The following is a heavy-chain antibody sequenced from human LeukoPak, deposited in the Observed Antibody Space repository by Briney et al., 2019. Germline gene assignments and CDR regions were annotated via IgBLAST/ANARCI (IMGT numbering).Heavy chain of an antibody. CDR1: GFTFNSYG. V-gene: IGHV3-30*02. CDR2: IRYDGSNK. CDR3: ARDSRITMIMGYEDY. J-gene: IGHJ4*02. Sequence: GGSLRLSCAASGFTFNSYGMHWVRQAPGKGLEWVAFIRYDGSNKYYADSVKGRFTISRDNSKNAVYLQMNSLRAEDTAIYYCARDSRITMIMGYEDYWGQGTLVTVSS. D-gene: IGHD3-22*01.